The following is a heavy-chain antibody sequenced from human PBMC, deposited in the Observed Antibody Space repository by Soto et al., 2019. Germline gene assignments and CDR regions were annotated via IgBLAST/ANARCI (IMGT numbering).Heavy chain of an antibody. CDR3: ERATGTLGSRKCDY. Sequence: SETLSLTCAVSGGSMSTVGRYWTWIRPPPGKGLEWIGSIYHTGSTYYSKSLRSRLTMSVDTTKSRFSLRLSSVTAADTAVYYCERATGTLGSRKCDYWGQGRLVTVSS. CDR2: IYHTGST. D-gene: IGHD1-1*01. V-gene: IGHV4-31*11. CDR1: GGSMSTVGRY. J-gene: IGHJ4*02.